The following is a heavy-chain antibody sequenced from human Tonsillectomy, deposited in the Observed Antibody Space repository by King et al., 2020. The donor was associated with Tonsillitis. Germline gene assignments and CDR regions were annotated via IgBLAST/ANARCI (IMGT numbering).Heavy chain of an antibody. V-gene: IGHV4-34*01. Sequence: VQLQQWGAGLLKPSETLSLTCAVYGESLSTYYWTWIRQPPGKGLEWIGEINHSGSTNYNPSLKSRVTISIDTSKNQFSLKLNSVTAADTAVYYCARNIQLWLTNWGQGTLVAVSS. D-gene: IGHD5-18*01. CDR3: ARNIQLWLTN. CDR2: INHSGST. CDR1: GESLSTYY. J-gene: IGHJ4*02.